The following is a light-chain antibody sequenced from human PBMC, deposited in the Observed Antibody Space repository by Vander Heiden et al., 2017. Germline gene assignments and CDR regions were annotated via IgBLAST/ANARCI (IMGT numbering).Light chain of an antibody. Sequence: QSALTQPVSVSGSPGQSITISCTGTSSDIGAYNYVSWYQQHPGKAPNLMIYDVSNRPSGVSNRFSGSKSGSTASLTISGLQAEDEAHYHCSSYTTSYTVIFGGGTKLTVL. CDR1: SSDIGAYNY. CDR3: SSYTTSYTVI. V-gene: IGLV2-14*01. CDR2: DVS. J-gene: IGLJ2*01.